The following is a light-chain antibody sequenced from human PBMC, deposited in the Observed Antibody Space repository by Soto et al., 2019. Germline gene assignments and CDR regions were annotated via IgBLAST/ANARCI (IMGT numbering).Light chain of an antibody. CDR2: AAS. V-gene: IGKV1-39*01. CDR3: QQSYGSPWT. J-gene: IGKJ1*01. Sequence: DIQMTQSPSSLSASEGDRVIITCRASHSVSTSLSWYQQKLGKAPKLLIYAASTLQSGVPSRFTGSGSGTDFTLTITSLQPEDFATYYCQQSYGSPWTFGQGTRVQ. CDR1: HSVSTS.